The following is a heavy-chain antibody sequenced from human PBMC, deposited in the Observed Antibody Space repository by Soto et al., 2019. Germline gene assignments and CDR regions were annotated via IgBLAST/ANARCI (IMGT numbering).Heavy chain of an antibody. CDR3: ARHLGGLGEVISATGTKTAQPGLHDN. J-gene: IGHJ4*02. CDR2: IYYAGST. D-gene: IGHD2-15*01. Sequence: TSETLSLTCAVSGGPISSRTYYWSWIRQPPGRGLEWIGFIYYAGSTKYNPSLNSRVTISVDTSKNQFSLTVTSVTAADTAVYYCARHLGGLGEVISATGTKTAQPGLHDNWGQGILVTVSS. CDR1: GGPISSRTYY. V-gene: IGHV4-61*05.